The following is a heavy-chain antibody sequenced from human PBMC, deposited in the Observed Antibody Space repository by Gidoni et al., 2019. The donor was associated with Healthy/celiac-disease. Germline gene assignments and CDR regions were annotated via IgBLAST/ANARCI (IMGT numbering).Heavy chain of an antibody. CDR2: INHSGST. V-gene: IGHV4-34*01. D-gene: IGHD3-10*01. CDR3: ARGGSMVRGAKRNWFDP. Sequence: QVQLQQWVAGLLKPSETLSLTCAVYGGSFSGYYWSWIRQPPGKGLEWIGEINHSGSTNYNPSLKSRVTISVDTSKNQFSLKLSSVTAADTAVYYCARGGSMVRGAKRNWFDPWGQGTLVTVSS. J-gene: IGHJ5*02. CDR1: GGSFSGYY.